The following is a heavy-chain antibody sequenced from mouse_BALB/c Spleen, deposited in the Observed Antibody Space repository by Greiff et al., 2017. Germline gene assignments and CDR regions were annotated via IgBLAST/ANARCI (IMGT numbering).Heavy chain of an antibody. CDR2: ILPGSGST. Sequence: VQGVESGAELMKPGASVKISCKATGYTFSSYWIEWVKQRPGHGLEWIGEILPGSGSTNYNEKFKGKATFTADTSSNTAYMQLSSLTSEDSAVYYCARGDSSGYPFAYWGQGTLVTVSA. D-gene: IGHD3-2*01. CDR1: GYTFSSYW. J-gene: IGHJ3*01. V-gene: IGHV1-9*01. CDR3: ARGDSSGYPFAY.